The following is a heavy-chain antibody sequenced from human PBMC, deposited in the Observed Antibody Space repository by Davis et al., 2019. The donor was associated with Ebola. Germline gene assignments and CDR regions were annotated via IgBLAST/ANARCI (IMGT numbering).Heavy chain of an antibody. V-gene: IGHV4-59*01. CDR2: IYYSGST. Sequence: MPSETLSLTCTVSGGSISSYYWSWIRQPPGKGLEWIGYIYYSGSTNYNPSLKSRVTISVDTSKNQFSLKLSSVTAADMAVFYCARGSGWYRTPFDYWGQGTLVTVSS. CDR3: ARGSGWYRTPFDY. J-gene: IGHJ4*02. CDR1: GGSISSYY. D-gene: IGHD6-19*01.